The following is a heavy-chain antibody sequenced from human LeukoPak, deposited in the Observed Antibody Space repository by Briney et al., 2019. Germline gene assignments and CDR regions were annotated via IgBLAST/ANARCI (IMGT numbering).Heavy chain of an antibody. CDR1: EFSVGSNY. CDR2: IYSGGST. J-gene: IGHJ5*02. D-gene: IGHD1-1*01. Sequence: GGSLRLSCAASEFSVGSNYMTWVRQAPGKGLEWVSLIYSGGSTYYADSVKGRFTISRDNSKNTLYLQMNSLRAEDTAVYYCARGAWPATLSWGQGTLVTVSS. V-gene: IGHV3-66*01. CDR3: ARGAWPATLS.